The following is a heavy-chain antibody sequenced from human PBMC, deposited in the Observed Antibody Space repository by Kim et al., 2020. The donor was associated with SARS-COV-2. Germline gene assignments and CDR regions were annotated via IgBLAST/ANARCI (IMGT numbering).Heavy chain of an antibody. V-gene: IGHV3-49*02. Sequence: AASVKGRFTISRDDSKSIAYLQMNSLKTEDTAVYYCTRSLAVIVATMVYWGQGTLVTVSS. D-gene: IGHD5-12*01. CDR3: TRSLAVIVATMVY. J-gene: IGHJ4*02.